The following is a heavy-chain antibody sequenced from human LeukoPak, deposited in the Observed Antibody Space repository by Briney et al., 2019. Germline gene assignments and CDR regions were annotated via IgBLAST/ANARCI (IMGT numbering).Heavy chain of an antibody. CDR1: GGSISSYY. Sequence: PSETLSLTCTVSGGSISSYYWSWIRQPPGKGLEWIGYIYYSGSTYYNPSLKGRVTISVDTSKNQFSLKLSSVTAADTAVYYCARGLSRDGFFDYWGQGTLVTVSS. V-gene: IGHV4-59*12. CDR2: IYYSGST. J-gene: IGHJ4*02. CDR3: ARGLSRDGFFDY. D-gene: IGHD5-24*01.